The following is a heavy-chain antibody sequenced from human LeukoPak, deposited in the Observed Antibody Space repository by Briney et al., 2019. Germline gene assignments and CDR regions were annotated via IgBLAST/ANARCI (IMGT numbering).Heavy chain of an antibody. V-gene: IGHV4-61*02. Sequence: PSETLSLTCTVSGCSISSAADYRAWIRQPTGKRLEWIGRIYSSGSANSNPSLESRVTLSVDASKNQFSLNLGPVTAADTAVYYCAAGVNSGLRVIDSWGRGMLVTVSS. CDR3: AAGVNSGLRVIDS. D-gene: IGHD4-23*01. CDR1: GCSISSAADY. CDR2: IYSSGSA. J-gene: IGHJ4*02.